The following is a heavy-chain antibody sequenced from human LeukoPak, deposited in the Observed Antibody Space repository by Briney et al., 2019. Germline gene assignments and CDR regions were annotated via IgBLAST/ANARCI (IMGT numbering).Heavy chain of an antibody. CDR3: AKLPRSSGLPSS. V-gene: IGHV3-23*01. CDR1: GFTFSSYA. CDR2: ISGSGGST. J-gene: IGHJ5*02. Sequence: GGSLRLSCAASGFTFSSYAMSWVRQAPGKGLEWVSAISGSGGSTYYADSVKGRFTISRDNSKDTLLLQMNSLRAEDTALYYCAKLPRSSGLPSSWGQGTLVTVSS. D-gene: IGHD3-22*01.